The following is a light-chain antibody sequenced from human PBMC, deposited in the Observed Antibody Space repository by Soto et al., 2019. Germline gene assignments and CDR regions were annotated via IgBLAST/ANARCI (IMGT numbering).Light chain of an antibody. CDR3: QXXXXXPLT. J-gene: IGKJ5*01. CDR1: RSILYNSDSRNY. Sequence: DIAMTQSPDSLAVSLGERATINCNSTRSILYNSDSRNYLAWYQHTSGQPPKLLIYWASTRQSRVPDRFSCXXXXTDFTLTXXXXXXXDVAIYYCQXXXXXPLTFGQ. V-gene: IGKV4-1*01. CDR2: WAS.